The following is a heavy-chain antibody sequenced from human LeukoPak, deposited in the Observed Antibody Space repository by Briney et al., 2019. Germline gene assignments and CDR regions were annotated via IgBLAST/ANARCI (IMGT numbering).Heavy chain of an antibody. CDR1: GFTFSSYW. D-gene: IGHD3-22*01. J-gene: IGHJ4*02. CDR3: ARVKGYYDSSGRCYFDY. Sequence: PGGSLRLSCAASGFTFSSYWMHWVRQAPGKGLVWVSRINSDGSSTSYADSVKGRFTISRDNAKNTLYLQMNSLRAEDTAVYYCARVKGYYDSSGRCYFDYWGQGTLVTVSS. CDR2: INSDGSST. V-gene: IGHV3-74*01.